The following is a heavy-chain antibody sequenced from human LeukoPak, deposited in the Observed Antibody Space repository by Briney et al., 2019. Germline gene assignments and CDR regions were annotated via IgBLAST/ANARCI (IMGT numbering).Heavy chain of an antibody. CDR1: GYTFTSYG. Sequence: ASVKVSCKASGYTFTSYGISWVRQAPGQGLEWMGWISAYNGNTNYAQKLQGRVTMTTDTSTSTAYMELRSLRSDDTAVYYRAVSTVTTRRLAFDIWGQGTMVTVSS. J-gene: IGHJ3*02. D-gene: IGHD4-17*01. CDR2: ISAYNGNT. CDR3: AVSTVTTRRLAFDI. V-gene: IGHV1-18*01.